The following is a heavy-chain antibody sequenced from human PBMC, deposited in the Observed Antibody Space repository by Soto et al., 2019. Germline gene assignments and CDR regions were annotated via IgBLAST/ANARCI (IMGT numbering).Heavy chain of an antibody. CDR1: TVSISRGSYY. CDR3: AIKDHYGESTGDFES. CDR2: IYYSGTA. V-gene: IGHV4-39*01. J-gene: IGHJ4*02. Sequence: ASETLSLTCSVSTVSISRGSYYWAWIRQPPGKGLQWIASIYYSGTAYYSPSLKGRVTISRDTSKNQFSLRLSSLTASDTAVYFCAIKDHYGESTGDFESWVQGTLVAVSS. D-gene: IGHD4-17*01.